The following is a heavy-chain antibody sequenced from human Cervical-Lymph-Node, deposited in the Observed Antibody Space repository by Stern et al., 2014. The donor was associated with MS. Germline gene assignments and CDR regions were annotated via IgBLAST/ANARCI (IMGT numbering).Heavy chain of an antibody. V-gene: IGHV4-59*01. CDR2: IYYSGST. Sequence: QLQLQESGPGLVKPSETLSLTCTVSGGSIRSYYWSWLRQPPGKGLEWIGYIYYSGSTNYNPSLKSRVTISVDTSKNQFSLKLSSVTAADTAVYYCARGATQAFDPWGQGTLVTVSS. CDR3: ARGATQAFDP. CDR1: GGSIRSYY. J-gene: IGHJ5*02.